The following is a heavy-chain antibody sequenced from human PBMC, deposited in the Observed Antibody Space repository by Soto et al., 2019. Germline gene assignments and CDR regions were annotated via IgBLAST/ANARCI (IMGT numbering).Heavy chain of an antibody. CDR3: PTFPPTVAGDFDY. CDR1: GFTFSNAW. CDR2: IKSKTDGGTT. V-gene: IGHV3-15*01. Sequence: GGSLRLSCAASGFTFSNAWMSWVRQAPGKGLEWVGRIKSKTDGGTTDYAAPVKGRFTISRDDSKNTLYLQMNSLKTEDTAVYYCPTFPPTVAGDFDYGGQGTLVTVSS. J-gene: IGHJ4*02. D-gene: IGHD6-19*01.